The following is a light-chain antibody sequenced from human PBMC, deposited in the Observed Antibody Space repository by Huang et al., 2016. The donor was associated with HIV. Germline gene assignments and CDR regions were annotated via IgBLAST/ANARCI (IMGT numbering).Light chain of an antibody. CDR1: QGISSY. J-gene: IGKJ4*01. CDR3: QQLNGYPLT. V-gene: IGKV1-9*01. CDR2: AAS. Sequence: IQLTQSPSSLSASVGDRVTISCRASQGISSYLAWYQQKPGKAPKLLIYAASTLQSGVPSRFSGSGSGTDFTLTITSLHPEDFATYYCQQLNGYPLTFGGGTKVEIK.